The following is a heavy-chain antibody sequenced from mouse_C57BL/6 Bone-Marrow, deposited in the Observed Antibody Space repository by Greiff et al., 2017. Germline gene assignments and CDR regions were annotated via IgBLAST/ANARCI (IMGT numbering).Heavy chain of an antibody. CDR1: GSTFTSSW. CDR2: IHPNSGST. V-gene: IGHV1-64*01. D-gene: IGHD6-1*01. CDR3: ARGSYPFAY. Sequence: QVQLQQPGAELVKPGASVKLSCKASGSTFTSSWMHWVTQRPGQGLEWIGMIHPNSGSTKYNEKFKSKATLTVDKSSSTAYMQLSSLTSEDSAVYYWARGSYPFAYWGQGTLVTVSA. J-gene: IGHJ3*01.